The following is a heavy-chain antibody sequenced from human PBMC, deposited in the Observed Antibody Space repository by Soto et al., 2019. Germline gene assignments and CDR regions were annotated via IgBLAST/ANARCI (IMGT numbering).Heavy chain of an antibody. CDR2: ISGTGVYI. J-gene: IGHJ5*02. CDR3: AKEGALKPFSS. CDR1: GFTFSNYN. Sequence: GGSLRLSCVASGFTFSNYNMNWVRQAPGKGLEWVSHISGTGVYIHYADAVKGRFTISRDNAKSSVYLQMNSLRAEDTAVYYCAKEGALKPFSSWGQGALVTVSS. V-gene: IGHV3-21*01.